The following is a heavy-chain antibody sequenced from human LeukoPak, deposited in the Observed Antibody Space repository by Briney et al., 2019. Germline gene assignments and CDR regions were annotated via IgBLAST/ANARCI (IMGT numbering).Heavy chain of an antibody. Sequence: PSETLSLTCTVSGYSISSGYYWGWIRQPPGQGLEWIGSIYHSGSTYYNPSLKSRVTISVDTSKNQFSLKLSSVTAADTAVYYCARTTEGGYTYGYFYYYYMDVWGKGTTVTISS. CDR2: IYHSGST. V-gene: IGHV4-38-2*02. CDR3: ARTTEGGYTYGYFYYYYMDV. J-gene: IGHJ6*03. CDR1: GYSISSGYY. D-gene: IGHD5-18*01.